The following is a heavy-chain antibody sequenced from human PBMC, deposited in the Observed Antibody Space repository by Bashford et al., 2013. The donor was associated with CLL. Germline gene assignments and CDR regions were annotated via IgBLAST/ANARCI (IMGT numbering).Heavy chain of an antibody. D-gene: IGHD3-16*02. CDR1: GYTFTNYD. J-gene: IGHJ4*02. CDR2: MSPNSNDP. Sequence: ASVKVSCKASGYTFTNYDINWVRQATGQGLEWMGWMSPNSNDPGYAQKFQGRVTMTSNTSIGTAYMELSSLRSEDTAVYYCARGMDYVWGSYRYDYWGQGTLVTVSS. CDR3: ARGMDYVWGSYRYDY. V-gene: IGHV1-8*01.